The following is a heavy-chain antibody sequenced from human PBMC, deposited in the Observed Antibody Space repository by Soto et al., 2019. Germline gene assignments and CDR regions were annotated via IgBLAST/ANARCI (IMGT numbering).Heavy chain of an antibody. D-gene: IGHD6-19*01. CDR1: GFIFNNYA. CDR2: ITGYGATT. J-gene: IGHJ5*02. V-gene: IGHV3-23*01. Sequence: EAQLLESGGGLVQPGGSLRLSCSASGFIFNNYAMSWVRQAPGKGLEWVSWITGYGATTYYAESVKGRFTISRDNSKNTLYLQMSPLTAEDTAVYYCARDPLLYDSDWYPNWFGPWGQGTLVTVSS. CDR3: ARDPLLYDSDWYPNWFGP.